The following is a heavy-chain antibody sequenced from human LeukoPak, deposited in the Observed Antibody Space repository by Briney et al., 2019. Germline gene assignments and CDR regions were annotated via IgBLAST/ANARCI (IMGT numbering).Heavy chain of an antibody. J-gene: IGHJ4*02. CDR3: ARGDYDYGDYGDFDY. Sequence: GGSLRLSCAASGFTFSSYSMNWVRQAPGKGLEWVSSMSSSSSYIYYADSVKGRFTISRDNAKNSLYLQMDRLRAEGTAGYYCARGDYDYGDYGDFDYWGQGTLVTVSS. D-gene: IGHD4-17*01. CDR1: GFTFSSYS. CDR2: MSSSSSYI. V-gene: IGHV3-21*01.